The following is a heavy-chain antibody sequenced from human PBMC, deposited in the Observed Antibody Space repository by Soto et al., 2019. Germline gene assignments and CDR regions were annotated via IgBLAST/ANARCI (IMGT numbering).Heavy chain of an antibody. CDR1: GGSFSGYY. V-gene: IGHV4-34*01. CDR3: GRLQKESSWYNWNYYYYGMDV. D-gene: IGHD1-1*01. CDR2: INRSGST. J-gene: IGHJ6*02. Sequence: SETLSLTCAVYGGSFSGYYWSWIRQPPGKGLEWIGEINRSGSTNYNPSLKSRVTISVDTSKNQFSLKLSSVTAADTAVYYCGRLQKESSWYNWNYYYYGMDVWGQGTTVTVSS.